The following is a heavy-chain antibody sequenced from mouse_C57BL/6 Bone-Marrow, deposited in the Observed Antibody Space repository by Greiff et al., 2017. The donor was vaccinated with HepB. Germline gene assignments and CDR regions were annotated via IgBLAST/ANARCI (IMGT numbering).Heavy chain of an antibody. D-gene: IGHD1-1*01. CDR1: GFTFSDFY. Sequence: EVKLVESGGGLVQSGRSLRLSCATSGFTFSDFYMEWVRQAPGKGLEWIAASRNKANDYTTEYSASVKGRFIVSRDTSQSSLYLQMNALRAEDTAMYYCARDAHYYGSSHWHFDVWGTGTTVTVSS. CDR2: SRNKANDYTT. V-gene: IGHV7-1*01. J-gene: IGHJ1*03. CDR3: ARDAHYYGSSHWHFDV.